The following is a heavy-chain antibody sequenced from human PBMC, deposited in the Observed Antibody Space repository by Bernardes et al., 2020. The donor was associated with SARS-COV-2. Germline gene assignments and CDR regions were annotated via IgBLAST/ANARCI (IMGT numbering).Heavy chain of an antibody. Sequence: GGSLRLCCAASGFTFSSYGMHWVRQAPGKGLEWVAVIWYDGSNKYYADSVKGRFTISRDNSKNTLYLQMNSLRAEDTAVYYCAREGYSSSWGEDYFDYWGQGTLVTVSS. CDR2: IWYDGSNK. V-gene: IGHV3-33*01. D-gene: IGHD6-13*01. CDR1: GFTFSSYG. CDR3: AREGYSSSWGEDYFDY. J-gene: IGHJ4*02.